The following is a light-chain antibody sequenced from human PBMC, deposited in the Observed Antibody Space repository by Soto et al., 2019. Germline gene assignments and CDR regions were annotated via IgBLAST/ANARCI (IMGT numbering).Light chain of an antibody. J-gene: IGKJ1*01. CDR2: AAS. V-gene: IGKV1-39*01. Sequence: DIQMTQSPSTLSASVGDRVTITCRASQSISNYLNWYQQKPGKAPKLLIYAASSLQGGVPSRFSGRGSGTEFTLTISSLQPEDFATYFCQQSYIAPLTFGQGTKVDIK. CDR1: QSISNY. CDR3: QQSYIAPLT.